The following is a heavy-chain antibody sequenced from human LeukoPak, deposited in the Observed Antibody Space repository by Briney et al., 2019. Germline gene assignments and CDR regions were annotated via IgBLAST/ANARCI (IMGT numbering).Heavy chain of an antibody. CDR2: VNLQGST. J-gene: IGHJ4*02. V-gene: IGHV4-4*02. CDR3: VRGIPGATAPDS. Sequence: SETLSLTCGVSGGSISNTNWWTWVRQPPGKGLEWIGEVNLQGSTNYNPSLKSRVAISVDTSKNQFSLNLSSVTAADMAVYFCVRGIPGATAPDSWGQGTLVTVSS. D-gene: IGHD1-26*01. CDR1: GGSISNTNW.